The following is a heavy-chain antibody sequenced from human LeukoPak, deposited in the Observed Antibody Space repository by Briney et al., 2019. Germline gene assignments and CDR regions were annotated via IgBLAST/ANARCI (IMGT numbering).Heavy chain of an antibody. V-gene: IGHV4-34*01. Sequence: PSETLSLTCAVYGWSFNDYYWSWIRQPPGKGLEWVGEINARGDTNFNPSLKSRVTISVDTSKSQFSLTLPSMIAADTAVYYCARGQVPAARGYNWFDPWGQGTLVTVSS. CDR3: ARGQVPAARGYNWFDP. D-gene: IGHD2-2*01. CDR1: GWSFNDYY. J-gene: IGHJ5*02. CDR2: INARGDT.